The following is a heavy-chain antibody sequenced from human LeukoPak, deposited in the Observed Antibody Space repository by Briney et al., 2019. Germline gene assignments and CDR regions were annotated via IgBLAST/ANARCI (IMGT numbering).Heavy chain of an antibody. V-gene: IGHV4-59*01. CDR3: ARVIAAPNWLDP. CDR2: VYYSGST. J-gene: IGHJ5*02. Sequence: PSETLSLTCTLSGGXITSYYCSWIRQPPGKGLEWIGHVYYSGSTKYNPTLQNRVTISVDTSKSHFSLKLTSVTTADTAIYYCARVIAAPNWLDPWGQGILVSVSS. CDR1: GGXITSYY. D-gene: IGHD3-22*01.